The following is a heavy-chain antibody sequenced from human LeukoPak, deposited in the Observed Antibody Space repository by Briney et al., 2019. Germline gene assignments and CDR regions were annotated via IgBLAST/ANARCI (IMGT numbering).Heavy chain of an antibody. Sequence: SQTLSLTCTISGGSISSGSYYWSWIRQPAGKGLEWIGRIYTSGSTNYNPSPKSRVTMSVDTSKNQFSLKLSSVTAADTAVYYCARDRGMVRGVIISYYYYYMDVWGKGTTVTVSS. D-gene: IGHD3-10*01. V-gene: IGHV4-61*02. J-gene: IGHJ6*03. CDR3: ARDRGMVRGVIISYYYYYMDV. CDR2: IYTSGST. CDR1: GGSISSGSYY.